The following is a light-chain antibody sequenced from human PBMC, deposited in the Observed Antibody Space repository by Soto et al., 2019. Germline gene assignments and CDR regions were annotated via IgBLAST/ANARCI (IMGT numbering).Light chain of an antibody. Sequence: DIVMTQSPDSLAVSLGERATINCQSSQSVLYSPNNKNYLAWYQQTPGQPPKLLVYWASTRESGVPDRFSGSGSGTDFTLTISSLQAEDGAVYYCQQYLSPPRIFGQGNKVEIK. CDR2: WAS. CDR3: QQYLSPPRI. J-gene: IGKJ1*01. CDR1: QSVLYSPNNKNY. V-gene: IGKV4-1*01.